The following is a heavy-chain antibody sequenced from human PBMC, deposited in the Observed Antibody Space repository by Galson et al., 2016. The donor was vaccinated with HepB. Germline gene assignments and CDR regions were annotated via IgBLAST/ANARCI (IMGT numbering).Heavy chain of an antibody. D-gene: IGHD5-12*01. CDR2: IYPGDSDT. CDR1: GYNFSKYW. V-gene: IGHV5-51*01. J-gene: IGHJ4*02. CDR3: ATLVA. Sequence: QSGAEVKKPGNSLKISCKASGYNFSKYWIGWVRQMPGKGLEWMGIIYPGDSDTRYSPSFQGQVTISADKSTTTVYLHWSRLMASDTAMYYCATLVAWGQGTLVTVSS.